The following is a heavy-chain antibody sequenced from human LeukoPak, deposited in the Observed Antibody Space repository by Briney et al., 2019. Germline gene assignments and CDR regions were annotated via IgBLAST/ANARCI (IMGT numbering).Heavy chain of an antibody. CDR3: ASGDNDPLFDY. CDR1: GGSLSGYY. Sequence: SETLSLTCAVYGGSLSGYYWSWIRQPPGKGLEWIGEINHSGSTNYNPSLQGRVTISLDTSRNQFSLKLSSVTAADTAVYYCASGDNDPLFDYWGQGTLVTVSS. CDR2: INHSGST. V-gene: IGHV4-34*09. D-gene: IGHD1-1*01. J-gene: IGHJ4*02.